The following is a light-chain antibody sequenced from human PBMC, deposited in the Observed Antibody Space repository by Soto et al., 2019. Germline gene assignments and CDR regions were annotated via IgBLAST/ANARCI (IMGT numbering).Light chain of an antibody. J-gene: IGKJ3*01. CDR2: WAS. Sequence: DIVMTQSPDSLTVSLGERASINCKSSQSVLSTSNNKNYLAWYQHKPGQPPKLLIYWASTRESGVPERFSGSGSGKDFTLTISSLQAEDVAVYFCQQDYSSPPTFGPGTKVHIK. CDR1: QSVLSTSNNKNY. V-gene: IGKV4-1*01. CDR3: QQDYSSPPT.